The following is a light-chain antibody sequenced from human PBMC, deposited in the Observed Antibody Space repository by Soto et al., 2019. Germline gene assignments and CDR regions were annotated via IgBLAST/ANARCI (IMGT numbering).Light chain of an antibody. CDR2: EVT. CDR1: STDVGAYNY. Sequence: QSALTQPPSASGSPGQSVTISCTGTSTDVGAYNYVSWYQQHPSKAPKLMIYEVTKRPSGVPDRFSGSKSGNTASLTVSGLQTEDEADYYCGSHAGNSNLVFGGGTKLTVL. J-gene: IGLJ3*02. V-gene: IGLV2-8*01. CDR3: GSHAGNSNLV.